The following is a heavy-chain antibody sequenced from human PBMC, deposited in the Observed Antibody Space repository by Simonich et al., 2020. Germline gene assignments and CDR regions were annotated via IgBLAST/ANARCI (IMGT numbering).Heavy chain of an antibody. V-gene: IGHV1-18*01. D-gene: IGHD1-1*01. CDR2: ISAYKSNT. CDR3: ARSTTGTTAFDI. CDR1: GYTFTSYG. Sequence: QIQLVQSGAEVKKPGASVKVSCKASGYTFTSYGISWVRQAPGQGREWMGWISAYKSNTNLAQKLQGRVTMTTDTSTSTAYMELRSLRSDDTAVYYCARSTTGTTAFDIWGQGTMVTVSS. J-gene: IGHJ3*02.